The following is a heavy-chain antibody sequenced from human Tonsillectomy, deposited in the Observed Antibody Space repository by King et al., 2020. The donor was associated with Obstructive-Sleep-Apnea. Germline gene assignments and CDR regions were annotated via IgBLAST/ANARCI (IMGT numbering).Heavy chain of an antibody. CDR2: IWYDGSNK. Sequence: VQLVESGGGVVQPGRSLRLSCAASGFTFSSYGIHWVRQAPGKGLEWVAVIWYDGSNKYYADSVKGRFTISRDNSKNTLYLQMNSLRAEETALYYCAKDRDYGDYVWFDYWGQGTLVTVSS. V-gene: IGHV3-33*06. D-gene: IGHD4-17*01. J-gene: IGHJ4*02. CDR1: GFTFSSYG. CDR3: AKDRDYGDYVWFDY.